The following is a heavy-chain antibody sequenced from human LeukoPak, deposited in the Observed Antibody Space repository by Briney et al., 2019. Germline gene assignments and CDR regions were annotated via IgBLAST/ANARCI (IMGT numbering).Heavy chain of an antibody. CDR2: ISWNSGSI. CDR3: AKDIRYSSSWSGFDP. J-gene: IGHJ5*02. CDR1: GFTFDDYA. Sequence: PGGSLRLSCAASGFTFDDYAMHWVRQAPGKGQEWVSGISWNSGSIGYADSVKGRFTISRDNAKNSLYLQMNSLRAEDTALYYCAKDIRYSSSWSGFDPWGQGTLVTVSS. V-gene: IGHV3-9*01. D-gene: IGHD6-13*01.